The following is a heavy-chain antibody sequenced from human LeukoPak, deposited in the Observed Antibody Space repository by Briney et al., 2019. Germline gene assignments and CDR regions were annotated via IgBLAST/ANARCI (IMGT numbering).Heavy chain of an antibody. Sequence: SVKVSCKASGGTFSSYAISWVRQAPGQGLEWMGRIIPILGIANYAQKFQGRVTITADKSTSTAYMELSSLRSEDTAVYYCARSRLIGNWFDPWGQGTLVTVSS. V-gene: IGHV1-69*04. D-gene: IGHD2-2*01. CDR2: IIPILGIA. J-gene: IGHJ5*02. CDR3: ARSRLIGNWFDP. CDR1: GGTFSSYA.